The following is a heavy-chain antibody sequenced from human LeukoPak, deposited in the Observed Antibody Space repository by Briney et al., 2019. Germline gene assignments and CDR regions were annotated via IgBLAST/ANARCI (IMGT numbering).Heavy chain of an antibody. CDR2: MYFSGST. J-gene: IGHJ4*02. CDR3: ARDLRLAQYTFGGVIVYFDY. D-gene: IGHD3-16*02. Sequence: PSETLSLTCTVSGGSISSSSYYWGWIRQPPGKGLEWIGSMYFSGSTYYNPSLKSRVTISVDTSKNQFSLKLSSVTAADTAVYYCARDLRLAQYTFGGVIVYFDYWGQGTLVTVSS. V-gene: IGHV4-39*07. CDR1: GGSISSSSYY.